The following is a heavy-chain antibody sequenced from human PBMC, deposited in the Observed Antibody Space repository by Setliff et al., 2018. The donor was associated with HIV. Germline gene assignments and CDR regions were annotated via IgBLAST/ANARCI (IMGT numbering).Heavy chain of an antibody. CDR2: IYHSGST. Sequence: PSETLSLTCDVSGGSISSFNWWSWVRQPPGKGLEWIGEIYHSGSTNYNPSLKSRVITSIDKSKNQFSLKIDSVTAADTAVYYCARRPLFGVVIASVAKMEFDYWGQGTLVTVSS. CDR1: GGSISSFNW. D-gene: IGHD3-3*01. J-gene: IGHJ4*02. V-gene: IGHV4-4*02. CDR3: ARRPLFGVVIASVAKMEFDY.